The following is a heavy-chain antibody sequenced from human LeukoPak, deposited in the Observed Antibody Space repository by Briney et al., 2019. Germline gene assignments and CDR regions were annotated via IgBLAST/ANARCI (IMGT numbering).Heavy chain of an antibody. CDR2: ISGSGGST. CDR3: AKDEYRYSSGWYVSDYFDY. Sequence: GGSLRLSCAASGFTFSSYSMSWVRQAPGKGLEWVSAISGSGGSTYYADSVKGRFTISRDNSKNTMYMQMNSLRAEETAVYYCAKDEYRYSSGWYVSDYFDYWAREPWSPSPQ. J-gene: IGHJ4*02. V-gene: IGHV3-23*01. CDR1: GFTFSSYS. D-gene: IGHD6-19*01.